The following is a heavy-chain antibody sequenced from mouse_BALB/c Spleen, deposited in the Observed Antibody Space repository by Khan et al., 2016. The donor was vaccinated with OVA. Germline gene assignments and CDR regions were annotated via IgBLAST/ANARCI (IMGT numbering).Heavy chain of an antibody. J-gene: IGHJ2*01. Sequence: VQLQESGPGLVKPSPSLSFTCNATGYSITSGYAWNWIRKFPGNKLECMGYISYSGGTSYNPSLKSKISITRDTSKNTFYMQLNSVTSEDPATYYCARGNYYRYYFDYWGQGTTLTVSS. CDR1: GYSITSGYA. CDR3: ARGNYYRYYFDY. V-gene: IGHV3-2*02. CDR2: ISYSGGT. D-gene: IGHD1-1*01.